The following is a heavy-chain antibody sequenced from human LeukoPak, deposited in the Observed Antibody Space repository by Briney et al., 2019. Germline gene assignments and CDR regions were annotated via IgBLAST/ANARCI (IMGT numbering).Heavy chain of an antibody. J-gene: IGHJ6*02. V-gene: IGHV4-4*07. Sequence: PSETLSLTCTVSGGSISGYYWTWIRQPAGKGLEWIGRIYTSGSTNYNPSLMSRVTMSVDTSKNQFSLKLTSVTAADTAVYYCARQKVATSWDYYYFYGVDVWGQGTTVTVSS. CDR1: GGSISGYY. CDR2: IYTSGST. CDR3: ARQKVATSWDYYYFYGVDV. D-gene: IGHD5-12*01.